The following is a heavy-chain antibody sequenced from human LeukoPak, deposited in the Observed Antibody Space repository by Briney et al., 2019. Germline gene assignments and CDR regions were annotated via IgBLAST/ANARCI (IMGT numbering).Heavy chain of an antibody. J-gene: IGHJ4*02. CDR3: ARDGDAPMTDFDY. D-gene: IGHD2-21*02. CDR1: GFSFRSCW. V-gene: IGHV3-74*01. CDR2: INGDGSTT. Sequence: GGSLRLSCAASGFSFRSCWMHWVRQAPGKELAWVSRINGDGSTTNYADSVRGRFTISRDNAKNTLYLQMNSLRADDTAVYYCARDGDAPMTDFDYWGQGTLVTVSS.